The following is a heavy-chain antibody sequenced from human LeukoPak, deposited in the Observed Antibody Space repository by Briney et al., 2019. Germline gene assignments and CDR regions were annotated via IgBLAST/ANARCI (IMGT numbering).Heavy chain of an antibody. V-gene: IGHV3-30-3*01. D-gene: IGHD6-19*01. J-gene: IGHJ4*02. Sequence: GGSLRLSCAASGFTFSSYAMHWVRQAPGKGLEWVAVISYDGSNKYYADSVKDRFTISRDNSKNTLYLQMNSLRAEDTAVYYCARFLTVAVVPQRVDCWGQGTLVTVSS. CDR1: GFTFSSYA. CDR2: ISYDGSNK. CDR3: ARFLTVAVVPQRVDC.